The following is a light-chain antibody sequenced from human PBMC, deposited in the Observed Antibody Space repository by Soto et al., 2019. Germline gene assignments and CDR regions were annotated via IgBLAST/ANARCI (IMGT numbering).Light chain of an antibody. V-gene: IGKV3-11*01. J-gene: IGKJ5*01. CDR1: QSVSSY. Sequence: EIVLTQSPDTLSLSPGARAALSCRASQSVSSYLLWYQQKPGQAPRLLIYDASNRATGIPARFSGSGSETDFTLTISSLEPEDFAVYYCQHRMNWPLTFGQGTRLEI. CDR2: DAS. CDR3: QHRMNWPLT.